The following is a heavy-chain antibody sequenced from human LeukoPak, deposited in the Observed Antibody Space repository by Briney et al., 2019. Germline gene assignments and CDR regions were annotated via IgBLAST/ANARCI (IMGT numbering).Heavy chain of an antibody. J-gene: IGHJ4*02. CDR1: GYSFTSYW. Sequence: GEPLKISCKGSGYSFTSYWIGWVRQMPGKGLEWMGNIYPGDSDTRYSPSFQGQVTISADKSISTAYLQWSSLKASDTAMYYCARRGSGYNWNNGFDYWGQGTLVTVSS. D-gene: IGHD1/OR15-1a*01. CDR2: IYPGDSDT. CDR3: ARRGSGYNWNNGFDY. V-gene: IGHV5-51*01.